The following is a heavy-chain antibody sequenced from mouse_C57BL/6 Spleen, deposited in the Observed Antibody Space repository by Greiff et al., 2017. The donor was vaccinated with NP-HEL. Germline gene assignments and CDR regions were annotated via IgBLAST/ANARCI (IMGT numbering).Heavy chain of an antibody. CDR1: RYAFTNYL. J-gene: IGHJ2*01. V-gene: IGHV1-54*01. CDR2: INPGSGGT. Sequence: VQLQQSGAELVRPGTSVKVSCKASRYAFTNYLIEWVKQRPGQGLEWIGVINPGSGGTNYNEKFKGKATLTADKSSSTAYMQLSSLTSEDSAVYFCARSEGLRRGYYFDYWGKGTTLTVSS. CDR3: ARSEGLRRGYYFDY. D-gene: IGHD2-4*01.